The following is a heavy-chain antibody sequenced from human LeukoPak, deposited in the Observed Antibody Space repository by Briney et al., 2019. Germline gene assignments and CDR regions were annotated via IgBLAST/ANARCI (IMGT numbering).Heavy chain of an antibody. CDR3: ARSMPGGSGWMGSIEY. J-gene: IGHJ4*02. Sequence: PGGSLRLSCAASGFTFSRYDMHWVRQSTGKGLEWVSGIGTAGDTFYLGSVKGRFTISRENAKNSLYLQMNSLRVGDTAVHYCARSMPGGSGWMGSIEYWGQGTLVTVPS. V-gene: IGHV3-13*01. D-gene: IGHD6-19*01. CDR1: GFTFSRYD. CDR2: IGTAGDT.